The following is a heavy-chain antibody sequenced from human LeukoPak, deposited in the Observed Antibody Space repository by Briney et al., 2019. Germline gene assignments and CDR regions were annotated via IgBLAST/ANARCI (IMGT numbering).Heavy chain of an antibody. CDR3: ARGPHIVVVTAIPQYFQH. Sequence: PSETLSLTCAVYGGSFSDYYWGWIRQPPGKGLEWIGEINHSGSTNYNPSLKSRVTISVDTSKNQFSLKLSSVTAADTAVYYCARGPHIVVVTAIPQYFQHWGQGTLVTVSS. CDR2: INHSGST. D-gene: IGHD2-21*02. J-gene: IGHJ1*01. V-gene: IGHV4-34*01. CDR1: GGSFSDYY.